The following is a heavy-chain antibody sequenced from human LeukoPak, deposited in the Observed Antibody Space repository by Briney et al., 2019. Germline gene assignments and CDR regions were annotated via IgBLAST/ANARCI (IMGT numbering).Heavy chain of an antibody. D-gene: IGHD1-26*01. CDR3: ARDRGWLVGAAP. J-gene: IGHJ5*02. CDR2: ITYDGYYK. CDR1: GFTFSTYG. V-gene: IGHV3-30*03. Sequence: PGGSLRLSCAASGFTFSTYGMHWVRQAPGKGLEWVALITYDGYYKYYSDSVKGRFTISSDTSKNTLSLQMNSLRAEDTAVYYCARDRGWLVGAAPWGQGTLVTVSS.